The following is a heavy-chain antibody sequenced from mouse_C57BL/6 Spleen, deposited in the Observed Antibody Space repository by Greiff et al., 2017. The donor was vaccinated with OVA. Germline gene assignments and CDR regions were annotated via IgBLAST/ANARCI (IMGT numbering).Heavy chain of an antibody. D-gene: IGHD1-1*01. J-gene: IGHJ4*01. CDR3: APPYYYGSSYNAMDY. Sequence: QVQLQQSGAELARPGASVKLSCKASGYTFTSYGISWVKQRTGQGLEWIGEIYPRSGNTYYNEKFKGKATLTADKSSRTAYMELRSLTSEDSAVYFCAPPYYYGSSYNAMDYWGQGTSVTVSS. CDR1: GYTFTSYG. V-gene: IGHV1-81*01. CDR2: IYPRSGNT.